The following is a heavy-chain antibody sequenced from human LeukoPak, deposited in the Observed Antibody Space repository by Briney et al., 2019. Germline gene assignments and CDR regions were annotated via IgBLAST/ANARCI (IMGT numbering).Heavy chain of an antibody. CDR2: INWNGGTT. J-gene: IGHJ4*02. Sequence: GGSLRLSCAASGFTFDDFGMSWVRQAPGKGLEWVSGINWNGGTTSYADSVKGRFTISRDSAENSLYLQMNSLRDEDTAIYYCARGPGYSSSWYPRYFDYWGQGTQVTVSS. CDR3: ARGPGYSSSWYPRYFDY. V-gene: IGHV3-20*04. CDR1: GFTFDDFG. D-gene: IGHD6-13*01.